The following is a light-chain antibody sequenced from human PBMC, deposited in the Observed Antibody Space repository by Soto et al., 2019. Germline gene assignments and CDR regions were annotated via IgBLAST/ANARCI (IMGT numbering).Light chain of an antibody. CDR2: GAS. CDR1: QSVSSN. V-gene: IGKV3D-15*01. Sequence: EIVMTQSPATLSVSPGERATLSCRASQSVSSNLAWYQQTPGQAPRLLIYGASTRATGIPARFSGSGSGTDFALTISSLQSEDFAVYCCQQYDNWPITFGPGTRLEIK. CDR3: QQYDNWPIT. J-gene: IGKJ5*01.